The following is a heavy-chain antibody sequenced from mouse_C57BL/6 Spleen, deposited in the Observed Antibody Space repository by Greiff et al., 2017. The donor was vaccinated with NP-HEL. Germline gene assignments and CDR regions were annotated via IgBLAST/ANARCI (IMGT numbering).Heavy chain of an antibody. Sequence: VQLQQSGPELVKPGASVKLPCKASGYTFTSYDINWVKQRPGQGLEWIGWIYPRDGSTKYNEKFKGKATLTVDTSSSTAYMELHSLTSEDSAVDFCSRDYGNYGAWLAYWGQGTLVTVSA. CDR3: SRDYGNYGAWLAY. CDR1: GYTFTSYD. CDR2: IYPRDGST. D-gene: IGHD2-1*01. J-gene: IGHJ3*01. V-gene: IGHV1-85*01.